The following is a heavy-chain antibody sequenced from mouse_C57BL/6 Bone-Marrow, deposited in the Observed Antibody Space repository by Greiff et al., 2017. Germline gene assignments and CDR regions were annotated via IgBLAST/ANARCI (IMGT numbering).Heavy chain of an antibody. CDR2: IYPGGGYT. D-gene: IGHD1-1*01. CDR3: ATGSSPAWFAY. Sequence: VQLVESGAELVRPGTSVKMSCKASGYTFTNYWIGWAQQRPGHGLEWIGDIYPGGGYTNYTEKFKGKATLTADKSSSTAYMQFSSLTSEDSAIYYCATGSSPAWFAYWGQGTLVTVSA. CDR1: GYTFTNYW. J-gene: IGHJ3*01. V-gene: IGHV1-63*01.